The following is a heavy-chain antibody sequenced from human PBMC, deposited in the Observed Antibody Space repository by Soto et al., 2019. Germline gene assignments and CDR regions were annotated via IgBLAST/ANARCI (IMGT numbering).Heavy chain of an antibody. CDR1: DFTFSTYW. V-gene: IGHV3-7*01. Sequence: QPGGSLRLSCAAPDFTFSTYWMAWLRQTPGKGLEFVANIRQDGGETNYVDSVKGRFTISRDNAKNSLYLQMNSLRAEDTAVYYCATDRWGGAFDIWGQGTVVTVSS. J-gene: IGHJ3*02. CDR2: IRQDGGET. D-gene: IGHD7-27*01. CDR3: ATDRWGGAFDI.